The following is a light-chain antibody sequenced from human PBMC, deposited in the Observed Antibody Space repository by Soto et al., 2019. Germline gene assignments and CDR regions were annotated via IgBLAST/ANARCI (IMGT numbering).Light chain of an antibody. Sequence: QSALTQPASVSGSPGQSITISCTGTSSDVGGYHYVSWYQLLPGKAPKLILFEVSIRPSGVSYRFSGSKSGNTASLTISGLQAEDEADYFCSSYSISTAYLFGTGIKVTV. CDR3: SSYSISTAYL. CDR1: SSDVGGYHY. J-gene: IGLJ1*01. CDR2: EVS. V-gene: IGLV2-14*01.